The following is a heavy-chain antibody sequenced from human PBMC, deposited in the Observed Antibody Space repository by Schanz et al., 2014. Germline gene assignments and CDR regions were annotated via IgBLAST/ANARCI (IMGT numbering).Heavy chain of an antibody. Sequence: EVQLVESGGGMVQPGGSLRLSCAASGFTFSNYGMNWVRQAPEKGLEWVSYISSSSGTIYYADSVKGRFTISRDNAKNLLYLQMNGLRVEDTAVYYCARFLARYQYYGVDVWGQRTTVIVSS. J-gene: IGHJ6*02. CDR1: GFTFSNYG. D-gene: IGHD3-3*01. V-gene: IGHV3-48*01. CDR2: ISSSSGTI. CDR3: ARFLARYQYYGVDV.